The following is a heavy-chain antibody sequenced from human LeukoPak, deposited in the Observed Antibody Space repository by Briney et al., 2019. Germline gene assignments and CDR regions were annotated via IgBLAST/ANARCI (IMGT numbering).Heavy chain of an antibody. Sequence: ASVKVSCKASGYSFNDYQIHWVRQAPGQGLEWMGWINPNNGGTSYAQKFQGRITMTRDTSISTAYLELSRLRSEDPAVYYCSRHYYGSVIYSTDCWGQGTLVTVSS. CDR3: SRHYYGSVIYSTDC. D-gene: IGHD3-10*01. J-gene: IGHJ4*02. CDR1: GYSFNDYQ. V-gene: IGHV1-2*02. CDR2: INPNNGGT.